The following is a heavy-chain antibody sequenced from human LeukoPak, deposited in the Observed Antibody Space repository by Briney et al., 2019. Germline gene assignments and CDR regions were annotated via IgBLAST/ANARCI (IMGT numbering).Heavy chain of an antibody. CDR3: ARGRWSDY. Sequence: PGGSLRLSCAASGFTFSTYWMSWVRQAPVKGLEWVANIKEDGTEKNYVDSVKGRFTISRDNVKKSLYLEMNSLRVEDTAVYYCARGRWSDYWGQGTQVTVSS. CDR2: IKEDGTEK. CDR1: GFTFSTYW. V-gene: IGHV3-7*01. J-gene: IGHJ4*02. D-gene: IGHD5-24*01.